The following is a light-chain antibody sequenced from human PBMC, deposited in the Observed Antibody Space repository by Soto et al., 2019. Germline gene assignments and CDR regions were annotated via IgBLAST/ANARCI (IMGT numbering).Light chain of an antibody. Sequence: DIQMTQSPSSLPASVGDTVTITCRASQGIGVDVGWFQQKPGKAPNRLIYDGSTLQSGVPSRFTGSGSGTEFTLTIGGLQPEDFGTYFCLQHHLYPYTFGQGTKVGIK. CDR3: LQHHLYPYT. CDR2: DGS. CDR1: QGIGVD. J-gene: IGKJ2*01. V-gene: IGKV1-17*01.